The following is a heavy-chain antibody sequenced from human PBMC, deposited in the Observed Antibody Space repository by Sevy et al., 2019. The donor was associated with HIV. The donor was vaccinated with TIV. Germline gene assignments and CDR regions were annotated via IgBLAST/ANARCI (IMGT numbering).Heavy chain of an antibody. V-gene: IGHV1-46*01. Sequence: ASVKVSCKASGYTFTSYYMHWVRQAPGQGLEWMGIINPSGGSTSYAQKFQGRVTMTRDTSTSTVYMELSSLRSEDTAVYYCARERRRPRSYSYRGDFDYWGQGTLVTVSS. J-gene: IGHJ4*02. CDR3: ARERRRPRSYSYRGDFDY. D-gene: IGHD1-26*01. CDR1: GYTFTSYY. CDR2: INPSGGST.